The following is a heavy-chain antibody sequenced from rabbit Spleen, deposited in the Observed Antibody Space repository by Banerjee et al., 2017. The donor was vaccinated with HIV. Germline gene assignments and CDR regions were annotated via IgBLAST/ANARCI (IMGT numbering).Heavy chain of an antibody. CDR3: ARDTSSSFSSYGMDL. J-gene: IGHJ6*01. D-gene: IGHD1-1*01. V-gene: IGHV1S45*01. CDR2: IDAGSSGFT. Sequence: QEQLEESGGDLVKPGASLTLTCKASGVSFSGSSYMCGVRQAPGKGLEWIACIDAGSSGFTYFASWAKGRFTISKTSSTTVTLQMISLTVADTATYFCARDTSSSFSSYGMDLWGQGTLVTVS. CDR1: GVSFSGSSY.